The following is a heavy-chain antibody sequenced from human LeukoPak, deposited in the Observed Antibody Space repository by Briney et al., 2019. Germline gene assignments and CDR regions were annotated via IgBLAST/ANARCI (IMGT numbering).Heavy chain of an antibody. CDR1: GFIFSSYA. Sequence: PGGSLRLSCAASGFIFSSYAMSWVRQAPGKGLEWVSAISGSGVNTYYADSVKGRFTISRDNSKNTPYLQMNSLRAEDTAVYYCAKLGGPYNWDYAGLNYMDVWGKGTTVTVSS. D-gene: IGHD1-7*01. CDR2: ISGSGVNT. CDR3: AKLGGPYNWDYAGLNYMDV. J-gene: IGHJ6*03. V-gene: IGHV3-23*01.